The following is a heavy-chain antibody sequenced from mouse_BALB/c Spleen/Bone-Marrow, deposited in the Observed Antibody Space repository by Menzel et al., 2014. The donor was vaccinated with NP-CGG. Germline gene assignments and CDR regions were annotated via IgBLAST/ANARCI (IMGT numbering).Heavy chain of an antibody. CDR1: GYTFSSYW. CDR2: ILPGSGNT. Sequence: VQGVESGAELMKPGASVKVSCKATGYTFSSYWIEWVKQRPGHGLEWIGEILPGSGNTNYNEKFKGKATFTADTSSNTACMQLSSLTSEDSAVYYCARWAFDAWFAYWGQGTLVTVSA. CDR3: ARWAFDAWFAY. V-gene: IGHV1-9*01. J-gene: IGHJ3*01. D-gene: IGHD3-1*01.